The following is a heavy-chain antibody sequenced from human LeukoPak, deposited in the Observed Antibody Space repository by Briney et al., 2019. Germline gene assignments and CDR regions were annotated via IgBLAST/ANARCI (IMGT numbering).Heavy chain of an antibody. J-gene: IGHJ4*02. CDR3: ARAIDSSSSHFFDY. D-gene: IGHD6-6*01. CDR1: GGTFSSYA. CDR2: IIPIFGIA. V-gene: IGHV1-69*04. Sequence: SVKVSCKASGGTFSSYAMSWVRQAPGQGLEWMGRIIPIFGIANYAQKFQGRVTITADKSTSTAYMELSSLRSEDTAVYYCARAIDSSSSHFFDYWGQGTLVTVSS.